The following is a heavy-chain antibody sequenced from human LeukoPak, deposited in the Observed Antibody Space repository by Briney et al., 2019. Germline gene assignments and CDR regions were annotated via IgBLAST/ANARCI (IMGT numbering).Heavy chain of an antibody. V-gene: IGHV3-33*01. D-gene: IGHD3-22*01. CDR2: IWYDGSNK. Sequence: GGSLRLSCAASGFTFSSYGMHWVRQAPGKGLEWVAVIWYDGSNKYYADSVKGRFTISRDNSRNTLYLQMNSLRAEDTAVYYCARGPILYYYDSSGYVQFDYWGQGTLVTVSS. J-gene: IGHJ4*02. CDR3: ARGPILYYYDSSGYVQFDY. CDR1: GFTFSSYG.